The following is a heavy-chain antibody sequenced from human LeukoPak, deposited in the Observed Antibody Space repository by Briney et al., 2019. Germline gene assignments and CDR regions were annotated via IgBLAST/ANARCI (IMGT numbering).Heavy chain of an antibody. Sequence: PGESLKISCKGSGYSFSTYWIGWVRQMPGKGLELMGIIYPGDSDTTYSPSFQGQVTISVDKSISTAYLQWSTLKASDTAMYYCARGVNSGYYFDSWAQGTLVTVSS. V-gene: IGHV5-51*01. CDR2: IYPGDSDT. J-gene: IGHJ4*02. D-gene: IGHD3-22*01. CDR3: ARGVNSGYYFDS. CDR1: GYSFSTYW.